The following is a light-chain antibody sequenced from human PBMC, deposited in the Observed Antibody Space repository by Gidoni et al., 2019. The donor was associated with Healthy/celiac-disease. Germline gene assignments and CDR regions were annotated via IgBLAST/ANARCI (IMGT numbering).Light chain of an antibody. CDR3: CSYAGSSTLV. CDR2: EDN. J-gene: IGLJ2*01. Sequence: HSALTQPASVSGSPGQSITISCTGTTNDVGSYNLVSWYQQHPGKAPKLMIYEDNKRTSGVSNRFSGSKSGNTASLTISGLQAEDEADYYCCSYAGSSTLVFGGGTKLTVL. CDR1: TNDVGSYNL. V-gene: IGLV2-23*01.